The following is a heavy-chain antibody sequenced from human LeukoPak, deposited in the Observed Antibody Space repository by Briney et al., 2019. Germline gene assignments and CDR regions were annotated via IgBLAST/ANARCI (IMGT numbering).Heavy chain of an antibody. D-gene: IGHD2-8*01. V-gene: IGHV3-23*01. J-gene: IGHJ4*02. Sequence: GGSLRLSCAASGFTFSSYEMNWVRQAPGKGLQWVSSISGSGVSTYYAESVKGRFTISRDNSKNTVYLQMNSLRDEDTAIYYCAKWASTYGTYNFDSLGQGTLVTVPS. CDR3: AKWASTYGTYNFDS. CDR1: GFTFSSYE. CDR2: ISGSGVST.